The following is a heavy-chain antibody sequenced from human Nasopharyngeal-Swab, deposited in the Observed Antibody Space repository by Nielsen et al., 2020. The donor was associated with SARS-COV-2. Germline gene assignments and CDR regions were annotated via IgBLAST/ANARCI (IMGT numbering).Heavy chain of an antibody. D-gene: IGHD2-2*01. CDR3: ARSNCSSTSCYAF. Sequence: ASVKVSCKASGYTFTSYAMNWMRQAPGQGLEWLGWINTNTGNPTYAQGFTGRFVFSLDTSVSTAYLQISSLKAEDTAVYYCARSNCSSTSCYAFWGQGTLVTVSS. V-gene: IGHV7-4-1*02. CDR2: INTNTGNP. CDR1: GYTFTSYA. J-gene: IGHJ4*02.